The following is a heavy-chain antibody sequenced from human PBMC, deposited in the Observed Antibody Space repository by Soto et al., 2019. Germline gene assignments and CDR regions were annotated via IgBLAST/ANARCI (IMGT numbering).Heavy chain of an antibody. D-gene: IGHD6-6*01. CDR2: FDPEDGET. Sequence: ASVKVSCKVSGYTLTELSMHWVRQAPGKGLEWMGGFDPEDGETIYAQKFQGRVTMTEDTSTDTAYMELSSLRSEDTAVYYCATVRAARPRYYYYYGMDVWGQGTTVT. J-gene: IGHJ6*02. V-gene: IGHV1-24*01. CDR1: GYTLTELS. CDR3: ATVRAARPRYYYYYGMDV.